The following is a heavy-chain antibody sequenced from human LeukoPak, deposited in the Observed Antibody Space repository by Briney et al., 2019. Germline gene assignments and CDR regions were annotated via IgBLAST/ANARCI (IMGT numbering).Heavy chain of an antibody. CDR2: IYYSGST. Sequence: SETLSLTCAVSGGSISSYYWSWLRQPPGKGLEWIGYIYYSGSTNYNPSLTSRVTISVDTSKNQFSLKLSSVTAADTAVYYCARDSSGWLRGLYYFDYWGQGTLVTVSS. CDR1: GGSISSYY. CDR3: ARDSSGWLRGLYYFDY. D-gene: IGHD6-19*01. V-gene: IGHV4-59*01. J-gene: IGHJ4*02.